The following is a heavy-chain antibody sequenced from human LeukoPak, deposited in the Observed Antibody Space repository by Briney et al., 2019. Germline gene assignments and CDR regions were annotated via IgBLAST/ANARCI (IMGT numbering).Heavy chain of an antibody. CDR2: ISYDGSNK. V-gene: IGHV3-30*03. J-gene: IGHJ4*02. D-gene: IGHD2-15*01. CDR3: TRDNDCSGGTCFDY. Sequence: GGSLRLSCAASGFTFSSYGMHWVRQAPGKGLEWVAVISYDGSNKYYADSVKGRFTISRDNAKNSLYLQMNSLRVEDTAVYYCTRDNDCSGGTCFDYWGQGTLVTVSS. CDR1: GFTFSSYG.